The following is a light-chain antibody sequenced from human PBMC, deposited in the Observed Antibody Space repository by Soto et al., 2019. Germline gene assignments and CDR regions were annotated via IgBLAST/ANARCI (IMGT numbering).Light chain of an antibody. CDR2: GAS. Sequence: DLQMTQSPSSLSASVGDRVTITCRSSESISSYLNWYQQKPGKAPKVLIYGASSLQSGVPPRFSGSGSGTDFTLTISSLHPEDFATYYCQQTYRPPQTFGQGTKVDIK. V-gene: IGKV1-39*01. J-gene: IGKJ1*01. CDR3: QQTYRPPQT. CDR1: ESISSY.